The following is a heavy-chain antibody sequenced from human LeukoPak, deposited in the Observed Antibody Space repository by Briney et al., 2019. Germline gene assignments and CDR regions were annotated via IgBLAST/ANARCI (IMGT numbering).Heavy chain of an antibody. V-gene: IGHV3-23*01. J-gene: IGHJ4*02. CDR3: AKAPYSTSWYYFDY. D-gene: IGHD6-13*01. CDR2: TSNSGGTT. Sequence: GGSLRLSCAASGFTFSSYAMNWVRQAPGKGLECVSTTSNSGGTTYYADSVKGRFTISRDNSKNTLYLQMDSLRAEDTAVYYCAKAPYSTSWYYFDYWGQGTLVTVSS. CDR1: GFTFSSYA.